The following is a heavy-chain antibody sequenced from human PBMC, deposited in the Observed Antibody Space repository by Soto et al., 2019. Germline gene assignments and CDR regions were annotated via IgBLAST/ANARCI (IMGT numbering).Heavy chain of an antibody. J-gene: IGHJ3*02. V-gene: IGHV4-4*07. CDR1: GGSISSYS. D-gene: IGHD6-6*01. CDR3: AKAESRRPPFDI. CDR2: IYTSGST. Sequence: EYLFLTFNVSGGSISSYSWSWIRQPAGKGLEWIGRIYTSGSTNYNTSLKSLVTMSVDTSKNQLSLKLSSVTAADTALYYCAKAESRRPPFDIWGQGTMVT.